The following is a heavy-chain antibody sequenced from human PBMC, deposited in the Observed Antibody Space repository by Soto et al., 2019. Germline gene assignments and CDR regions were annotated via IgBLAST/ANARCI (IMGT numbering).Heavy chain of an antibody. CDR3: TRLATWRSYSNS. CDR1: GFIFSDYP. J-gene: IGHJ5*02. Sequence: EVQLVESGGGLVQPGGSLRLSCAASGFIFSDYPMNWVRQAPGKGLEWVSYISTSDTTMYYADSVKGRFTISRDNAKNSLYLQVDSLRGEDTAVYYCTRLATWRSYSNSWGRGTQVTVSS. D-gene: IGHD2-15*01. CDR2: ISTSDTTM. V-gene: IGHV3-48*01.